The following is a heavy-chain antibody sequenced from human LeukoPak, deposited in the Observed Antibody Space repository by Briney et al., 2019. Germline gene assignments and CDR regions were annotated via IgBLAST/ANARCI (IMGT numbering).Heavy chain of an antibody. J-gene: IGHJ4*02. CDR1: GVSIRSNY. D-gene: IGHD4-17*01. CDR3: ARGGHIAIPPYGFDY. Sequence: SETLSLTCTVSGVSIRSNYWSWVRRPPGKGLEWIAHINYSGATYYNPSLRSRVTISIDTSKSQFSLKLTSVTVADTAVYYCARGGHIAIPPYGFDYWGQGALVTVSS. V-gene: IGHV4-59*01. CDR2: INYSGAT.